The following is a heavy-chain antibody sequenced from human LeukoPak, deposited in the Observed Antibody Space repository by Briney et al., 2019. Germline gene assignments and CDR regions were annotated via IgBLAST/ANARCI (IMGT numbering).Heavy chain of an antibody. CDR2: ISSSSSYI. D-gene: IGHD3-3*01. CDR1: GFTFSSYS. Sequence: GGSLRLSCAASGFTFSSYSMNWVRQAPGKGLEWVSSISSSSSYIYYADSVKGRFTISRDNSKNTLYLQMNSLRAEGTAVYYCAKDGRRSGYFDYWGQGTLVTVSS. V-gene: IGHV3-21*01. J-gene: IGHJ4*02. CDR3: AKDGRRSGYFDY.